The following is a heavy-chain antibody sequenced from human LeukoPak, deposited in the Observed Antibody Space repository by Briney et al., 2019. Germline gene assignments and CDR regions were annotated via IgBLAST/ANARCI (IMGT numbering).Heavy chain of an antibody. Sequence: HPGGSLRLSCAASGFTLSSYSMNWVRQAPGKGLEWVSYISSSSSTIYYADSVKGRFTISRDNAKNSLYLQMNSLRDEDTAVYYCARARDYYDSSGYLDYWGQGTLVTVSS. CDR2: ISSSSSTI. V-gene: IGHV3-48*02. CDR3: ARARDYYDSSGYLDY. D-gene: IGHD3-22*01. CDR1: GFTLSSYS. J-gene: IGHJ4*02.